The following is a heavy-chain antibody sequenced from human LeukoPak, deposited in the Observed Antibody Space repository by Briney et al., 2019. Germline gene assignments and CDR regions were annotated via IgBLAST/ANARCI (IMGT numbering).Heavy chain of an antibody. Sequence: SETLSLTCAVYGGSFSGYYWSWIRQPPGKGLEWIGEINHSGSTNYNPSLKSRVTISVDTSKNQFSLKLSSVTAEDTAVYYCARDTQFLPYVWGSYRYYYFDYWGQGTLVTVSS. CDR3: ARDTQFLPYVWGSYRYYYFDY. D-gene: IGHD3-16*02. CDR2: INHSGST. J-gene: IGHJ4*02. CDR1: GGSFSGYY. V-gene: IGHV4-34*01.